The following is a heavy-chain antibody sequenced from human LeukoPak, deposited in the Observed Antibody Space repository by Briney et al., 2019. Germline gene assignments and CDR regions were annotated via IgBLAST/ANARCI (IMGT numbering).Heavy chain of an antibody. CDR1: GFTFISYA. V-gene: IGHV3-23*01. CDR2: ISGSGGST. Sequence: GGSLRLSCAASGFTFISYAMSWVRQAPGKGLEWVSAISGSGGSTHYADSVKGRFTISRDNSKNTLYLQMNSLRAEDTAVYYCAKQGEADGMDIWGQGTTVTVSS. J-gene: IGHJ6*02. CDR3: AKQGEADGMDI. D-gene: IGHD6-25*01.